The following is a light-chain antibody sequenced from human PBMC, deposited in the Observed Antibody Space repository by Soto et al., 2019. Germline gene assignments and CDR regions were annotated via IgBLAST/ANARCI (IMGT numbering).Light chain of an antibody. CDR1: QAISSF. CDR3: QQSYSTPRT. Sequence: DIQMTQSPSSLSASVGDRVTVTCRASQAISSFLNWYQQQPGKAPKLLIYAACNLRSGVPSRFSGSGSGTEFTLTISSLQPEDFATYYCQQSYSTPRTFGQGTKVEIK. CDR2: AAC. V-gene: IGKV1-39*01. J-gene: IGKJ1*01.